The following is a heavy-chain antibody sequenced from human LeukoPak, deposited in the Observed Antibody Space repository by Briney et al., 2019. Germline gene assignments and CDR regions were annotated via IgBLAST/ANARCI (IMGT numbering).Heavy chain of an antibody. V-gene: IGHV4-59*01. CDR2: INNSGSL. Sequence: PSETLSLTCTVSGGSISGYYWSWIRQAPGKGLEWIGYINNSGSLNYNPSLKSRVTIAVDTSENQFSLKLTSVTAADTAVYYCARSPLISSGWLGLDSWGQGILVTVSS. D-gene: IGHD6-19*01. CDR3: ARSPLISSGWLGLDS. J-gene: IGHJ4*02. CDR1: GGSISGYY.